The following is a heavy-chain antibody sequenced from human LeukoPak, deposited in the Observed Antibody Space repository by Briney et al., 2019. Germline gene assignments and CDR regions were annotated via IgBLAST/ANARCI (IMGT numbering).Heavy chain of an antibody. V-gene: IGHV4-34*01. CDR2: INHSGST. CDR1: GGSFSGYY. CDR3: ARRDARDGYNDH. Sequence: SETLSLTCAVYGGSFSGYYWSWIRQPPGKGLEWIGEINHSGSTNYNPSLKSRVTISVDTSKNQFSLKLSSVTAADTAVYYCARRDARDGYNDHWGQGTLVTVSS. J-gene: IGHJ5*02. D-gene: IGHD5-24*01.